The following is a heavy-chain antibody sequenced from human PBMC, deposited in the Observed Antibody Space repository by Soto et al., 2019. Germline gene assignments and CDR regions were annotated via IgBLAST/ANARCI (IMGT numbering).Heavy chain of an antibody. Sequence: EVQLVESGGGLVKPGGSLRLSCAASGFTFSSYSMNWVRQAPGKGLEWVSSISSSSSYIYYADSVKGRFTISRDNDKNSLYLQMNSLRAEDTAVYYCARGLYSSGWYEADYFDYWGQGTLVTVSS. CDR3: ARGLYSSGWYEADYFDY. CDR2: ISSSSSYI. D-gene: IGHD6-19*01. J-gene: IGHJ4*02. CDR1: GFTFSSYS. V-gene: IGHV3-21*01.